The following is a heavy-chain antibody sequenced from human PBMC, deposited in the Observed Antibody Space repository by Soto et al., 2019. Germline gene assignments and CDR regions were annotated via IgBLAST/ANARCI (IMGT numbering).Heavy chain of an antibody. CDR3: ARGFRYSSSWYPY. J-gene: IGHJ4*02. V-gene: IGHV3-30*03. CDR2: ISFDGSDK. D-gene: IGHD6-13*01. Sequence: GGSLRLSCSASGFTFSNYGMHWVRQAPGKGLDWVALISFDGSDKYYADSVKGRFTISRDNSKNTLYLQMNSLRAEDTAVYYCARGFRYSSSWYPYWGQGTLVTVSS. CDR1: GFTFSNYG.